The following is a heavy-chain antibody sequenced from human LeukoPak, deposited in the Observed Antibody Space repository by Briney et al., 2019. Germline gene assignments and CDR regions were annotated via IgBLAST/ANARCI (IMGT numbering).Heavy chain of an antibody. CDR3: AREGGGGNCSSTSCYGY. V-gene: IGHV1-69*04. CDR1: GGTFSSYA. Sequence: SVKVSCKASGGTFSSYAISWVRQAPGQGLEWMGRIIPILGIANYAQKFQGRVTITADKSTSTAYMELSSLRSEDTAVYYCAREGGGGNCSSTSCYGYWGQGTLVTVSS. CDR2: IIPILGIA. J-gene: IGHJ4*02. D-gene: IGHD2-2*01.